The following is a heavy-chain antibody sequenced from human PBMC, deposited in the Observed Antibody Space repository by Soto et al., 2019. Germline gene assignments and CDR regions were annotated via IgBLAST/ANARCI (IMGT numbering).Heavy chain of an antibody. CDR3: AKSLFANTTEGAN. CDR1: GFTFSNNY. V-gene: IGHV3-23*01. CDR2: ISGSGGTS. D-gene: IGHD1-26*01. J-gene: IGHJ4*02. Sequence: EVQLLESGGGLVQPGGSLRLSCVASGFTFSNNYVTWVRQAPGKGLEWISTISGSGGTSYYADSVKGRFTISRDNSKNTAYLQMDILRGEDTAIYYCAKSLFANTTEGANWGQGTLVAVSS.